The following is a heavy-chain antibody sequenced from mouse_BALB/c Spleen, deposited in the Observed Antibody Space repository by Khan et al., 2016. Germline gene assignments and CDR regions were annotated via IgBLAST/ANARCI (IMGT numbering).Heavy chain of an antibody. D-gene: IGHD2-10*01. CDR2: INPSTGYT. CDR1: GYTFTSYW. J-gene: IGHJ3*01. Sequence: QVQLQQSGAELAKPGASVKLSCKASGYTFTSYWMHWVKQRPGQGLEWIGYINPSTGYTEYNQKFKDKATLTADKSSSTAYMQLSSLTSEDSAVYYCARWAYYGNYLFARWGQGTLVTVSA. CDR3: ARWAYYGNYLFAR. V-gene: IGHV1-7*01.